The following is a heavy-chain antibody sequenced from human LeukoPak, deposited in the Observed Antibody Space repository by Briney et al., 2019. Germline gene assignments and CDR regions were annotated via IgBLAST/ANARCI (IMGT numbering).Heavy chain of an antibody. CDR3: AKEGENNWFDP. Sequence: GGSLRLSCAASGFTFTNYAMHWVRQAPGKVLEWVAVVWYDGNTKYYADSVKGRFTISRDNSKNTLYLEMNSLRAEDTAVYYCAKEGENNWFDPWGQGTLVTVSS. CDR1: GFTFTNYA. V-gene: IGHV3-30*02. CDR2: VWYDGNTK. J-gene: IGHJ5*02. D-gene: IGHD3-10*01.